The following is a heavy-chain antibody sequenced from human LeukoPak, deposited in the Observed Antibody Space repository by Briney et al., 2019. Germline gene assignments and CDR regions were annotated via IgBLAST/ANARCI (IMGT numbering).Heavy chain of an antibody. D-gene: IGHD2-2*01. CDR1: GFTFSSYA. J-gene: IGHJ3*02. CDR3: ARGQHRVDYSNDGFDI. V-gene: IGHV3-30*04. Sequence: GGSLRLSCAASGFTFSSYATHWVRQAPGKGLEWVAVISYGGNNKYYADSVRGRFTISRDNSKNTLYLQMNSLRAEDTAVYYCARGQHRVDYSNDGFDIWGQGTMVTVSS. CDR2: ISYGGNNK.